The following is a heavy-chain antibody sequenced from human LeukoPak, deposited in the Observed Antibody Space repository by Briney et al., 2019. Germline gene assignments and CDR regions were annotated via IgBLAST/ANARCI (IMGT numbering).Heavy chain of an antibody. CDR3: ARAPRHYYDSSGYVDY. CDR2: ISSSGSTI. J-gene: IGHJ4*02. Sequence: GGSLRLSCAASGFTFSSYEMNWVRQAPGKGLEWVSYISSSGSTIYYADSVKGRFTISRDNAKNSLYLQMNSLRAEDTAVYYCARAPRHYYDSSGYVDYWGQGTLVTASS. D-gene: IGHD3-22*01. CDR1: GFTFSSYE. V-gene: IGHV3-48*03.